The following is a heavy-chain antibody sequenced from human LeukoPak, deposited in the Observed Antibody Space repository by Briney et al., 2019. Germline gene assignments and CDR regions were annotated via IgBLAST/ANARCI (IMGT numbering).Heavy chain of an antibody. CDR3: AKGYSYGYWFDY. V-gene: IGHV3-43*02. D-gene: IGHD5-18*01. CDR1: GFTFDDYA. CDR2: ISGDGGST. J-gene: IGHJ4*02. Sequence: GGSLRLSCAASGFTFDDYAMHWVRQAPGKGLEWVSLISGDGGSTYYADSVKGRFTISRDNSKNSLYLQMNCLRTEDTALYYCAKGYSYGYWFDYWGQGTLVTVSS.